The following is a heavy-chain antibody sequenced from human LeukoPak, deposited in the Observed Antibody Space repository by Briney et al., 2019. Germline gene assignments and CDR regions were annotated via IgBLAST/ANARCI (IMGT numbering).Heavy chain of an antibody. CDR3: ARGRDRSKAGEH. V-gene: IGHV4-34*01. Sequence: SETLSLTCAVYGGSFSDYYCSWIRQPPGKGLELIGEIHPYGALYYNSSLRSRLTISIDTSKPQFSLRLTSLTAADTAFYYCARGRDRSKAGEHWGQGTLVTVSS. CDR2: IHPYGAL. D-gene: IGHD2-21*01. CDR1: GGSFSDYY. J-gene: IGHJ4*02.